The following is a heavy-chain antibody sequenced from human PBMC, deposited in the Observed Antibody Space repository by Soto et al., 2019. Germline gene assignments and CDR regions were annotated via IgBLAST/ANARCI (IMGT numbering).Heavy chain of an antibody. D-gene: IGHD3-3*01. CDR1: GGSISSGGYY. Sequence: SETLSLTCTVSGGSISSGGYYWSWIRQHPGKGLEWIGYIYYSGSTYYNPSLKSRVTISVDTSKNQFSLKLSSVTAADTAVYYCARGSNYAFWSGYYFGYWGQGTLVTVSS. V-gene: IGHV4-31*03. CDR2: IYYSGST. CDR3: ARGSNYAFWSGYYFGY. J-gene: IGHJ4*02.